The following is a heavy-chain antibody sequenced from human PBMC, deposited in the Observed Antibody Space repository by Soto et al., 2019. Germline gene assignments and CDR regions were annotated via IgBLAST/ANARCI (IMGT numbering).Heavy chain of an antibody. V-gene: IGHV3-48*01. CDR2: IYSSSSTI. CDR3: ARGLFCSGGRCFFDD. Sequence: PGGSLRLSCAGSAFTFSDYSMNWVRQAPGKGLEWISYIYSSSSTILYADSVKGRFTISRDNAKNSLYLQMNSLRVEDTAVYYFARGLFCSGGRCFFDDWGLGTLVTVSS. J-gene: IGHJ4*02. D-gene: IGHD2-15*01. CDR1: AFTFSDYS.